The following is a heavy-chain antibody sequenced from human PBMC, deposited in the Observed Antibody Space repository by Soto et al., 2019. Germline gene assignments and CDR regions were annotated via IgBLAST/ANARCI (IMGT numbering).Heavy chain of an antibody. CDR3: TTISDVGGIYGMDV. V-gene: IGHV3-15*07. J-gene: IGHJ6*02. CDR2: IKSKTDGGTT. D-gene: IGHD2-15*01. Sequence: PGGSLRLSCAASGFTFSNAWVNWVRQAPGKGLEWVGRIKSKTDGGTTDYAAPVKGRFTISRDDSKNTLYLQMNSLKTEDTAVYYCTTISDVGGIYGMDVWGQGTTVTVSS. CDR1: GFTFSNAW.